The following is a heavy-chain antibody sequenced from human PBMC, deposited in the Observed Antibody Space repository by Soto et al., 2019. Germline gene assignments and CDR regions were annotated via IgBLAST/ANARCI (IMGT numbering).Heavy chain of an antibody. D-gene: IGHD1-7*01. CDR2: IYRTGST. Sequence: QVQLQESGPGLVEPSGTLSLTCAVSGGSFTSNNWWTWVRQPPGQGLEWIGDIYRTGSTNYNPSLKSRVTISLDKSENQFSLKVTSLTAADTAVYYCASRDPGTSVDYWGQGTLVTVSA. J-gene: IGHJ4*02. CDR1: GGSFTSNNW. V-gene: IGHV4-4*02. CDR3: ASRDPGTSVDY.